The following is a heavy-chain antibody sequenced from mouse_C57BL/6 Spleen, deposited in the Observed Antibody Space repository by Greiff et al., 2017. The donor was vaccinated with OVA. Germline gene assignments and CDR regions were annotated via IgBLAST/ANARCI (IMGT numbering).Heavy chain of an antibody. CDR2: IHPNSGST. D-gene: IGHD4-1*02. CDR1: GYTFTSYW. V-gene: IGHV1-64*01. Sequence: QVQLKQPGAELVKPGASVKLSCKASGYTFTSYWMHWVKQRPGQGLEWIGMIHPNSGSTNYNEKFKSKATLTVDKSSSTAYMQLSSLTSEDSAVYYCARRGPTGTGDYWGQGTTLTVSS. CDR3: ARRGPTGTGDY. J-gene: IGHJ2*01.